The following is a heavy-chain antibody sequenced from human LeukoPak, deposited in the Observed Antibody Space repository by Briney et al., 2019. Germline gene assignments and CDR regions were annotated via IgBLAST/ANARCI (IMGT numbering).Heavy chain of an antibody. V-gene: IGHV1-18*01. CDR1: GYTFTSYG. D-gene: IGHD1-26*01. J-gene: IGHJ4*02. Sequence: GASVKVSCKASGYTFTSYGISWGRQAPGQRVEWMGWISAYNGNTNYAQKLQGRVTMTTDTSTSTAYMELRSLRSEDTAVYYCARVSGYYPKYYFDYWGQGTLVTVSS. CDR2: ISAYNGNT. CDR3: ARVSGYYPKYYFDY.